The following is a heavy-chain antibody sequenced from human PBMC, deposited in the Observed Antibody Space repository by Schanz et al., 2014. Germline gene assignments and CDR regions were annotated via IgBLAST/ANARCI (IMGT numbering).Heavy chain of an antibody. CDR3: VSGYTSGF. V-gene: IGHV3-7*01. CDR2: INNDGSQK. Sequence: DVQLVESGGGLVQPGGSLRLACAASRFTFSNYWGGWVRQAPGKGLESVASINNDGSQKFYVDSVKGRFAVSRDNPKNSLYLQMNSLRVEDTAVYYCVSGYTSGFWGQGTLVTVSS. J-gene: IGHJ4*02. D-gene: IGHD6-25*01. CDR1: RFTFSNYW.